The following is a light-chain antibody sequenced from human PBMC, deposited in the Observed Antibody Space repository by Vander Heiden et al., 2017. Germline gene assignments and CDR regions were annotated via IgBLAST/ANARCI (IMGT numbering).Light chain of an antibody. CDR2: DKN. V-gene: IGLV1-51*01. CDR3: GTWDSSLSAAV. J-gene: IGLJ7*01. Sequence: QSVLTHPPSVSAAPGQKVTISCSGSSSNIGNNYVSWYQQLPGTAPKLLIYDKNKRPSGIPDRFSGSKSGTSATLGITGLQTGDEADYYCGTWDSSLSAAVFGGGTQLTVL. CDR1: SSNIGNNY.